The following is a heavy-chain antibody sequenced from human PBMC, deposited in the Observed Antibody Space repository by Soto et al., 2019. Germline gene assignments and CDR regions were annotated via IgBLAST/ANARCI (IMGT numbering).Heavy chain of an antibody. V-gene: IGHV4-4*02. D-gene: IGHD6-19*01. CDR1: GGSISSSNW. CDR3: ARHIAVTGTRGFDY. Sequence: QVQLQESGPGLVKPSGTLSLTCAVSGGSISSSNWWSWVRQPPGKGLEWIGEIYHSGTANYNPSLKSRVTISMDKSNNQISLDLSSVTAADAAVYFCARHIAVTGTRGFDYWGQGPLVTVSS. J-gene: IGHJ4*02. CDR2: IYHSGTA.